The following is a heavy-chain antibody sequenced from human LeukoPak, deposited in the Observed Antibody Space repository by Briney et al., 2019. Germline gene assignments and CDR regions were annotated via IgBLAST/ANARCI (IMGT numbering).Heavy chain of an antibody. J-gene: IGHJ5*02. CDR2: IYASGSN. CDR1: GGSVNSYY. D-gene: IGHD3-9*01. V-gene: IGHV4-4*07. Sequence: SETLSLTCTVSGGSVNSYYWSWIRQPAGKGLEWIGHIYASGSNDYNPSLKSRVTMSLDMAKNQFSLKLSSVTAADTAVYYCARGSSGILTYYNWFDPWGQGTLVTVSS. CDR3: ARGSSGILTYYNWFDP.